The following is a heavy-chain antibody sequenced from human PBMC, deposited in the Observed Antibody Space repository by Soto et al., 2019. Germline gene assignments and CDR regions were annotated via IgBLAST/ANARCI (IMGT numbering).Heavy chain of an antibody. CDR2: TYYRSKWYN. Sequence: SQNRSLSCDISVDSVSSNSAAWNCIRHSPSRCLEWLGRTYYRSKWYNDYAVSVKSRITINQDTSKNQFSLQLNSVTPEDTAVYHCERTDSYYYYYYGMDVWGQGPTVTVSS. D-gene: IGHD5-18*01. J-gene: IGHJ6*02. V-gene: IGHV6-1*01. CDR3: ERTDSYYYYYYGMDV. CDR1: VDSVSSNSAA.